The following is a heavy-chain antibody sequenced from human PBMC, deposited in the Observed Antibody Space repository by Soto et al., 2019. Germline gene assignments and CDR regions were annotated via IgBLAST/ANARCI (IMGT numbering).Heavy chain of an antibody. CDR3: ARDTPGITGTTHGFDY. V-gene: IGHV3-30-3*01. D-gene: IGHD1-20*01. J-gene: IGHJ4*02. CDR1: GFTFSSYA. Sequence: PGGSLRLSCAASGFTFSSYAMHWVRQAPGKGLEWVAVISYDGSNKYYADSVKGRFTISRDNSKNTLYLQMNSLRAEDTAVYYCARDTPGITGTTHGFDYWGQGTLVTVAS. CDR2: ISYDGSNK.